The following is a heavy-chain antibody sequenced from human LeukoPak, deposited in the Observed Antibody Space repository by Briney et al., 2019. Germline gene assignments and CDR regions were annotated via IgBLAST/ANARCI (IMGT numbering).Heavy chain of an antibody. V-gene: IGHV4-59*01. D-gene: IGHD3-10*01. CDR1: GGSISSYY. J-gene: IGHJ6*02. CDR2: FYYPGTT. CDR3: ARTITVSRGYYYGMDV. Sequence: PSETLSLTCTVSGGSISSYYWSWIRQPPGKGLEWIGYFYYPGTTSYNPSLKSRVTISVDTSKNQFSLKLSSVTAADTAVYYCARTITVSRGYYYGMDVWGQGTTVTVSS.